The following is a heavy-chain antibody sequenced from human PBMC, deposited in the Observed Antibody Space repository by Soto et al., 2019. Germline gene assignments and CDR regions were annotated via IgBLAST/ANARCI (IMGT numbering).Heavy chain of an antibody. V-gene: IGHV1-8*01. CDR2: MNPNSGNT. CDR1: GYTFTSYD. Sequence: QVQLVQSGAEVKKPGASVKVSCKASGYTFTSYDINWVRQATGQGLEWMGWMNPNSGNTGYAQKLQGRVNMTRNTSISTDYMELSSLRSEDTAVYYCARVGMVRGPRSPAHYWGQGTLVTVSS. CDR3: ARVGMVRGPRSPAHY. J-gene: IGHJ4*02. D-gene: IGHD3-10*01.